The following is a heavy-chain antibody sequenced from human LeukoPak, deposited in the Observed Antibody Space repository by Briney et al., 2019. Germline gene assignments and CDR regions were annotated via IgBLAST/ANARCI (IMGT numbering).Heavy chain of an antibody. J-gene: IGHJ4*02. CDR1: GYTFTSYG. CDR3: ARDRGTGYSSGWSDY. V-gene: IGHV1-18*04. Sequence: ASVKVSCKASGYTFTSYGISWVRQAPGQGLEWMGWISAYNGNTNYAQKLQGRVTMTTDTSTSTAYMGLRSLRSDDTAVYYCARDRGTGYSSGWSDYWGQGTLVTVSS. D-gene: IGHD6-19*01. CDR2: ISAYNGNT.